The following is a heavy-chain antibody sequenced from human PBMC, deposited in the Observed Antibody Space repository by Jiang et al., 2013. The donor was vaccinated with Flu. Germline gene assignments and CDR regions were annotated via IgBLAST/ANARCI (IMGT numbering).Heavy chain of an antibody. CDR3: ARAPYYYGSGSQGNFFDY. D-gene: IGHD3-10*01. CDR2: TYYRSKWYN. Sequence: QTLSLTCAISGDSVSSNSAAWNWIRQSPSRGLEWLGRTYYRSKWYNEYAVYVKSRITINADTSKNQFSLQLNSVTPEDTAVYHCARAPYYYGSGSQGNFFDYWGQGTLVTVSS. V-gene: IGHV6-1*01. CDR1: GDSVSSNSAA. J-gene: IGHJ4*02.